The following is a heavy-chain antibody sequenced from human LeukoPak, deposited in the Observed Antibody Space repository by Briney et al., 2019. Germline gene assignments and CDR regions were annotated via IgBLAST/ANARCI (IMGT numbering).Heavy chain of an antibody. J-gene: IGHJ4*02. CDR2: ISAYNGNT. Sequence: ASVKVSCKASGYTFSNYGISWVRQAPGQGLEWMGWISAYNGNTNYAQKLQGRVTMTTDTSTNTAYMGLRSLRSDDTAVYFCASTSMEVGATQFDYWGQGTLVTVSS. CDR1: GYTFSNYG. D-gene: IGHD1-26*01. CDR3: ASTSMEVGATQFDY. V-gene: IGHV1-18*01.